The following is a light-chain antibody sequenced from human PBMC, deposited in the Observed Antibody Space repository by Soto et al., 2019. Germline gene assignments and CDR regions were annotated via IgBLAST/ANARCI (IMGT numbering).Light chain of an antibody. CDR1: QSVSSSY. CDR3: QQYGSSPPT. J-gene: IGKJ1*01. CDR2: GAS. Sequence: EMALTQSPGTLSLSPGERATLSCRASQSVSSSYLAWYQQKPGQAPRLLIYGASSRATGIPDRFSGSGSGTDFTLTISRLEPEDFAVYYCQQYGSSPPTFGQGTKVEIK. V-gene: IGKV3-20*01.